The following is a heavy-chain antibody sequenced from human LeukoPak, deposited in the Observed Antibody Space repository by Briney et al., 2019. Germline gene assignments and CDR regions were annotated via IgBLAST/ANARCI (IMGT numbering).Heavy chain of an antibody. Sequence: PGGSLRLSCAASGFTLSDYHMSWIRQAPGKGLEWVSYISSSGSTIYYTDSVKGRFTISRDNAKNSLYLQMNSLRAEDTAVYYCARDALRFRYYFDYWGQGTLVTVSS. CDR3: ARDALRFRYYFDY. CDR1: GFTLSDYH. D-gene: IGHD4-17*01. V-gene: IGHV3-11*04. J-gene: IGHJ4*02. CDR2: ISSSGSTI.